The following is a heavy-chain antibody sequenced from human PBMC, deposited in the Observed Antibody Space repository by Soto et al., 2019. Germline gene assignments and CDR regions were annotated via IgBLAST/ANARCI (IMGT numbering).Heavy chain of an antibody. CDR1: GFTFGDYA. CDR3: TIDCSSTSCDIYYYGMDV. V-gene: IGHV3-49*03. D-gene: IGHD2-2*01. J-gene: IGHJ6*02. Sequence: GSLRLSCTASGFTFGDYAMSWFRQAPGKGLEWVGFIRSKAYGGTTEYAASVKGRFTISRDDSKSIAYLQMNSLKTEDTAVYYCTIDCSSTSCDIYYYGMDVWGQGTTVTVSS. CDR2: IRSKAYGGTT.